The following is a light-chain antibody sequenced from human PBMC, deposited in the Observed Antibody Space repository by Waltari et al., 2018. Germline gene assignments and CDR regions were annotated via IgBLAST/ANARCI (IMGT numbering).Light chain of an antibody. CDR2: AVS. V-gene: IGKV1-12*01. CDR3: QQGDGFHPIT. J-gene: IGKJ5*01. CDR1: QDISSW. Sequence: DIQMTQSPSSVSASVGDRVTITCRASQDISSWLAWYQQKPGQAPRLLIYAVSILHSGVASRFSGSGSGTDFTLTITSLQPEDFAIYYCQQGDGFHPITFGQGTRLE.